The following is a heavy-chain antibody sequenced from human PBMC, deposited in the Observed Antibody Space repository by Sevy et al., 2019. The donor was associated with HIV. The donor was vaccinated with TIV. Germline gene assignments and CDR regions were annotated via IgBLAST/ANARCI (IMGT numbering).Heavy chain of an antibody. CDR2: ISYDGNNK. D-gene: IGHD3-16*01. CDR1: GFTFSSYA. V-gene: IGHV3-30*03. Sequence: GGSLRLSCAASGFTFSSYAMHWVRQAPGKGLEWVAVISYDGNNKYADPVKGRFTISRDNSKNTLYLQMNSLRAEDTAVYYCARDGSSGGLFLKDYYYFGMDVWGQGTTVTVSS. J-gene: IGHJ6*02. CDR3: ARDGSSGGLFLKDYYYFGMDV.